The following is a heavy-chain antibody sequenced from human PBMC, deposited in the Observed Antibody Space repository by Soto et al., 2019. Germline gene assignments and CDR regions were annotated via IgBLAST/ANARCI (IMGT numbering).Heavy chain of an antibody. CDR2: ISYDGSNK. Sequence: QVQLVESGGGVVQPGRSLRLSCAASGFTFSSYAMHWVRQAPGKGLEWVAVISYDGSNKYYADSVKGRFTISRDNSKNTLYLQMNSLRAEDTAVYYCAREDSKWDGYYFDYWGQGTLVTVSS. CDR3: AREDSKWDGYYFDY. J-gene: IGHJ4*02. V-gene: IGHV3-30-3*01. D-gene: IGHD1-26*01. CDR1: GFTFSSYA.